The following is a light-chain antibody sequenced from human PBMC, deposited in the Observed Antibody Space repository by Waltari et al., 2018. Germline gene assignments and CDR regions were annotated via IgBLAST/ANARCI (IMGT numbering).Light chain of an antibody. V-gene: IGKV3-11*01. CDR3: QHRSNWPPEFT. CDR1: QSISSF. J-gene: IGKJ3*01. Sequence: EIVLTQSPATLSLSPGERATLSCRASQSISSFLAWYQQKPGQAPRLLIHYASNRATGIPARFGGSGSETDFTLTISSLEPEDFAVYYCQHRSNWPPEFTFGPGTKVYIK. CDR2: YAS.